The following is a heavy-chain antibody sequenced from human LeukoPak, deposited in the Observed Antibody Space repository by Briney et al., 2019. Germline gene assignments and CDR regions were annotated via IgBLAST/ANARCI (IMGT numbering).Heavy chain of an antibody. V-gene: IGHV3-9*01. CDR1: GFTFSSYA. Sequence: PGGPLRLSCAASGFTFSSYAMHWVRQAPGKGLEWVSGISWNSGSIGYADSVKGRFTISRDNAKNSLYLQMNSLRAEDTALYYCAKGYSGFPLWYFDLWGRGTLVTVSS. J-gene: IGHJ2*01. D-gene: IGHD3-10*01. CDR3: AKGYSGFPLWYFDL. CDR2: ISWNSGSI.